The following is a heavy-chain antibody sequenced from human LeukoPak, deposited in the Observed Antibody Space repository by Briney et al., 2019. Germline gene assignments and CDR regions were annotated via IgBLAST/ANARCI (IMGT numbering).Heavy chain of an antibody. CDR3: AKDRSGFDYDSRGSFDI. Sequence: PSETLSLTCTVSGDSISRYYRNWIRQPPGTGLEWIGHIYYSGSTNYNTSLQSRLTISLDTSKKQFSLKLSSVTAADQAVYYCAKDRSGFDYDSRGSFDIWGQGTMVTVSS. D-gene: IGHD3-22*01. V-gene: IGHV4-59*01. CDR2: IYYSGST. J-gene: IGHJ3*02. CDR1: GDSISRYY.